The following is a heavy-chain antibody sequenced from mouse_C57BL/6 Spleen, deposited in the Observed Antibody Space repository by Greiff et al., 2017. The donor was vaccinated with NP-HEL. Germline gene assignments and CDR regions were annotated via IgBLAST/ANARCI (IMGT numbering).Heavy chain of an antibody. D-gene: IGHD2-2*01. CDR1: GFTFSSYA. V-gene: IGHV5-4*01. J-gene: IGHJ4*01. Sequence: EVHLVESGGGLVKPGGSLKLSCAASGFTFSSYAMSWVRQTPEKRLEWVATISDGGSYTYYPDNVKGRFTISRDNAKNNLYLQMSHLKSEDTAMYYCASGGYDYDAMDYWGQGTSVTVSS. CDR3: ASGGYDYDAMDY. CDR2: ISDGGSYT.